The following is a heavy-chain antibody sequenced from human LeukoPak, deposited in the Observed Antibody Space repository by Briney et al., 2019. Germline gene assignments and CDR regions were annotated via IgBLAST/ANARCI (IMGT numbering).Heavy chain of an antibody. CDR2: INGAGSSI. CDR1: GFTFSSYW. CDR3: ARGGDYKNDY. J-gene: IGHJ4*02. D-gene: IGHD4-17*01. Sequence: TGGSLRLSCAASGFTFSSYWMHWVRQTPGKGLVWVSRINGAGSSIIYADSVKGRVTISRDNAKNTLYLQMNNLRAEDTAVYYCARGGDYKNDYWGQGTLVTVSS. V-gene: IGHV3-74*01.